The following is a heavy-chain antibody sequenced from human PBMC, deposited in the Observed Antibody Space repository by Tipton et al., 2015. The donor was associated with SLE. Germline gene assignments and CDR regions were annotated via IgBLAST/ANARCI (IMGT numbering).Heavy chain of an antibody. V-gene: IGHV1-69*01. CDR3: HSLGFYFFFGMGV. D-gene: IGHD3-22*01. Sequence: QSGPEMKKPGSSVKVSCKASGGTFSNYAISWVRQAPGQGLEWMGGIIPIFGTANYAQKFQDRVTITADESTNTAHMELSSLRSEDPAVYSLHSLGFYFFFGMGVWAPGTTVSGAS. CDR1: GGTFSNYA. CDR2: IIPIFGTA. J-gene: IGHJ6*02.